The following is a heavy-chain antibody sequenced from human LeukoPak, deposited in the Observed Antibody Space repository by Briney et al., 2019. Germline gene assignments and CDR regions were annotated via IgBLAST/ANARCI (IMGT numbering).Heavy chain of an antibody. CDR3: ARDSSGYFDY. CDR2: IYASGST. V-gene: IGHV4-30-2*01. J-gene: IGHJ4*02. Sequence: TESLTCTVSGGSLSSDGYSWSWIRQPPGKGLEWIGYIYASGSTYYNPSLKSRVTIFIDRSKNQFSLNLSSVTAADTAVYYCARDSSGYFDYWGQGTLVTASP. D-gene: IGHD3-22*01. CDR1: GGSLSSDGYS.